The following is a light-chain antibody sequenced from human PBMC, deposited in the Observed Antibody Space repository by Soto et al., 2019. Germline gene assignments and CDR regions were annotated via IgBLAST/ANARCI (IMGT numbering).Light chain of an antibody. Sequence: QTVVTQPPSASGTPGQRVTISCSGSSSNIGTNAVNWCQQLPGTAPRLLIYSNDQRPPGVPDRFSGSKSGTSASLAIGGLQSEDEADYYCAAWDDSLTGPAVFGGGTQLTVL. J-gene: IGLJ2*01. V-gene: IGLV1-44*01. CDR1: SSNIGTNA. CDR2: SND. CDR3: AAWDDSLTGPAV.